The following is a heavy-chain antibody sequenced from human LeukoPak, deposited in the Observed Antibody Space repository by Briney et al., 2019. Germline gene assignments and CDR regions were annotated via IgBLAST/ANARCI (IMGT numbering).Heavy chain of an antibody. CDR3: ASTDSSSSVVFDI. CDR2: ISTSGNTI. Sequence: GGSLRLSCAASGFTFSDYYMSWIRQAPGKGLEWLSYISTSGNTIYYADSVKGRFTISRDNAKNSLYLQMNSLRAEDTAVYFCASTDSSSSVVFDIWGQGTMVSVSS. D-gene: IGHD6-6*01. J-gene: IGHJ3*02. V-gene: IGHV3-11*04. CDR1: GFTFSDYY.